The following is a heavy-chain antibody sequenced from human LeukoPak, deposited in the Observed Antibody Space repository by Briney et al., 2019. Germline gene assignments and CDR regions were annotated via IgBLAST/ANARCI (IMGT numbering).Heavy chain of an antibody. Sequence: PGGSLRLSCAASGFTFSSYSMNWVRQAPGKGLEWVSSISSSSSYIYYADSVKGRFTISRDNAKNSLYLQMNSLRAEDTAVYYCARDGITIFGVVIIYYYMDVWGKGTTVTVSS. D-gene: IGHD3-3*01. CDR3: ARDGITIFGVVIIYYYMDV. V-gene: IGHV3-21*01. CDR2: ISSSSSYI. CDR1: GFTFSSYS. J-gene: IGHJ6*03.